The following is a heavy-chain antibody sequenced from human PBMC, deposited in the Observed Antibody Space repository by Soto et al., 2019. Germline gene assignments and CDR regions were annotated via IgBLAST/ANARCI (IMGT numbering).Heavy chain of an antibody. CDR1: GGSISSGDYY. J-gene: IGHJ6*03. Sequence: SETLSLTCTVSGGSISSGDYYWSWIRQPPGKGLEWVGYIYYSGSTYYNPSLKSRVTISVDTSKNQFSLKLSSVTAADTAVYYCARVEGSCSSASCYPSYYYSYMDVWGRGTTVTVSS. D-gene: IGHD2-2*01. CDR2: IYYSGST. CDR3: ARVEGSCSSASCYPSYYYSYMDV. V-gene: IGHV4-30-4*02.